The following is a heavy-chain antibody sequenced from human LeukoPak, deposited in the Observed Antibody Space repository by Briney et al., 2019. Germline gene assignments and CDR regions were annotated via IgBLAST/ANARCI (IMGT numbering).Heavy chain of an antibody. CDR1: GFTFSSYA. V-gene: IGHV3-21*01. Sequence: PGRSLRLSCAASGFTFSSYAMHWVRQAPGKGLEWVSSISSGSSFKYYADSVKGRFTISRDDARNSLYLQMNSLRAEDTAVYYCVRNPNTAPFPNWFDPWGQGTLVTVSS. J-gene: IGHJ5*02. CDR2: ISSGSSFK. D-gene: IGHD2-2*02. CDR3: VRNPNTAPFPNWFDP.